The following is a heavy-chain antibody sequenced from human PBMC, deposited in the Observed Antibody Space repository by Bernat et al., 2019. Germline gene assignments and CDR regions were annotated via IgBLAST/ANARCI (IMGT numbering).Heavy chain of an antibody. D-gene: IGHD2-15*01. CDR2: TYYRSKWYN. Sequence: QVQLQQSGPGLVKPSQTLSLTCAIPGDSVSSNSAAWNWIRQSPSRGLEWLGRTYYRSKWYNDYAVTVESRITINPDTSKNQFSLQLNSVTPEDTAVYYCARERADVVVVVAASNWFDPWGQGTLVTVSS. J-gene: IGHJ5*02. CDR1: GDSVSSNSAA. CDR3: ARERADVVVVVAASNWFDP. V-gene: IGHV6-1*01.